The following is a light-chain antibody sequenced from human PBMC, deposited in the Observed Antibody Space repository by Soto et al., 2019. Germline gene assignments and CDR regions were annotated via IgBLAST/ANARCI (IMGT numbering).Light chain of an antibody. J-gene: IGKJ4*01. CDR1: QSVSSY. Sequence: EIVLTQSPATLSLSPGERATLSCRASQSVSSYLAWYQQKPGQAPGLLIYDASNRATGIPARFSGSGSGTDFTLTISSLEPEDFAVYYCQQRSNWPPDFGGGTKVEIK. CDR2: DAS. V-gene: IGKV3-11*01. CDR3: QQRSNWPPD.